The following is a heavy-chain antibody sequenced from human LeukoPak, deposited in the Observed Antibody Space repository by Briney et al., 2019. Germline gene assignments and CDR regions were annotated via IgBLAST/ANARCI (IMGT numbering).Heavy chain of an antibody. CDR1: GFTFSSYG. Sequence: GGSLRLSCAASGFTFSSYGMSWVRQAPGKGLEWVSAISGSGGSTYYADSVKGRFTISRDNSKNSLYLQMNSLRAEDTAVYYCARRNYYGSGSYYLDYWGQGTLVTVSS. J-gene: IGHJ4*02. CDR3: ARRNYYGSGSYYLDY. CDR2: ISGSGGST. V-gene: IGHV3-23*01. D-gene: IGHD3-10*01.